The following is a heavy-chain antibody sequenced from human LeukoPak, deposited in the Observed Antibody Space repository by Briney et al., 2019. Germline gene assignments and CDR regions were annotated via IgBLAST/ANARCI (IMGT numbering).Heavy chain of an antibody. V-gene: IGHV3-30*18. Sequence: GGSLRLSCAASGFTFSSYAMSWVRQAPGKGLEWVAVISYDGSSKFYTDSVKGRFTISRDNSKNTLYLQMNSLRPEDTAVYYCAKDGGKAAAGTFGYWGQGTLVTVSS. CDR2: ISYDGSSK. CDR1: GFTFSSYA. J-gene: IGHJ4*02. CDR3: AKDGGKAAAGTFGY. D-gene: IGHD6-13*01.